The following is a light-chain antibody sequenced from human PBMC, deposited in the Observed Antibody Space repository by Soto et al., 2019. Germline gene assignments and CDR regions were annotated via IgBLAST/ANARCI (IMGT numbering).Light chain of an antibody. J-gene: IGKJ1*01. CDR1: QSVSNY. CDR3: QQLTDWPPQWT. V-gene: IGKV3-11*01. Sequence: ELVLTQSPATLSLSPGERATVSCRASQSVSNYLACYQQIPGQAPRLLIYEASNRATGIPARFSGSGSGTDFTLTISSLEPEDFAVYYCQQLTDWPPQWTFGQGTKVDIK. CDR2: EAS.